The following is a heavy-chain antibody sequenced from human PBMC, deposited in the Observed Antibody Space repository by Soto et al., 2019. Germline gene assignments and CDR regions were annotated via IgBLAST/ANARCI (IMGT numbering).Heavy chain of an antibody. CDR3: ARHEVVPAAMRRGYYYGMDV. J-gene: IGHJ6*02. Sequence: GGSLRLSCAASGFTFSIYWMSWVRQAPGKGLEWVANIKQDGSEKYYVDSVKGRFTISRDNAKNSLYLQMNSLRAEDTAVYYCARHEVVPAAMRRGYYYGMDVWGQGTTVTVSS. CDR2: IKQDGSEK. D-gene: IGHD2-2*01. CDR1: GFTFSIYW. V-gene: IGHV3-7*05.